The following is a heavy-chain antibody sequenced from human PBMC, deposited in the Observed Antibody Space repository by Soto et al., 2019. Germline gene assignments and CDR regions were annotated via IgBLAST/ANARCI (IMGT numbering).Heavy chain of an antibody. CDR2: IRRDGGEE. V-gene: IGHV3-7*05. CDR1: GFTFSYYW. Sequence: DVQLMASGGCLVQPGGSLRLSCAASGFTFSYYWMTWVRQAPGKGLEWVANIRRDGGEEHYVDSVKGRFSVASDNAMESLYLQMNSLRIEDTAVYYCGRDATYRDSSFYYDVLDIWGQGTMVTVSS. J-gene: IGHJ3*02. CDR3: GRDATYRDSSFYYDVLDI. D-gene: IGHD3-22*01.